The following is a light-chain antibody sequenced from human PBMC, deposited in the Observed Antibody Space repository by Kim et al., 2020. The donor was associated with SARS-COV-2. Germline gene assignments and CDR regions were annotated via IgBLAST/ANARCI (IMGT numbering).Light chain of an antibody. CDR3: QQYNSAPWT. Sequence: ASVGDRVTITCRATQGVRNYLAWYQQRPGKVPKLLIYAASTLQSGVPSRFSGSGSGTDFTLTISGLQAEDVATYYCQQYNSAPWTFGQGTKVDIK. J-gene: IGKJ1*01. CDR2: AAS. V-gene: IGKV1-27*01. CDR1: QGVRNY.